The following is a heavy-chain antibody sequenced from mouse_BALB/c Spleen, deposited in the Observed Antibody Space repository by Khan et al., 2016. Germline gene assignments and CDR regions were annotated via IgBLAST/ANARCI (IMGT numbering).Heavy chain of an antibody. CDR3: ARAWYSMDY. J-gene: IGHJ4*01. CDR2: ILPGNANS. Sequence: QVRLQQSGAELMKPGASVKISCKATGYTFSNYWIEWVKQRPGHGLEWIGDILPGNANSNYTENLKGKATLTADTSSNTAYMQLSSLTSEDSAVYYCARAWYSMDYWGQGTSVTVSS. V-gene: IGHV1-9*01. CDR1: GYTFSNYW.